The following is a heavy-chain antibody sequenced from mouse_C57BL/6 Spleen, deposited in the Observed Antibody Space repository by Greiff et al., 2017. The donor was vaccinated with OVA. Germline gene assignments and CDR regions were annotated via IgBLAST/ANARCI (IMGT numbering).Heavy chain of an antibody. J-gene: IGHJ3*01. CDR3: ARSGYSNYPFAY. D-gene: IGHD2-5*01. Sequence: VQLQQSGAELVRPGTSVKVSCKASGYAFTNYLIEWVKQRPGQGLEWIGVINPGSGGTNYNEKFKGKATLTADKSSSTAYMQLSSLTSEDSAVYFCARSGYSNYPFAYWGQGPLVTVSA. CDR2: INPGSGGT. V-gene: IGHV1-54*01. CDR1: GYAFTNYL.